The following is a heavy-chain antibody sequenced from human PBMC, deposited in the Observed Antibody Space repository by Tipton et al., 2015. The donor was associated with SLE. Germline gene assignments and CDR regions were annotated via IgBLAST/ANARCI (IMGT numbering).Heavy chain of an antibody. V-gene: IGHV5-51*03. CDR1: GYSFNLYW. CDR3: ARNAMVGSTRGYFDS. CDR2: IYPGDSDT. Sequence: VQLVQSGAEVKKPGEFLKISCLGFGYSFNLYWIGWVRQMPGKGLEWMGIIYPGDSDTRYSPSFQGQVTISADKSTGIAYLQWSSLKASDTAMYYCARNAMVGSTRGYFDSWGQGTLVTVSS. J-gene: IGHJ4*02. D-gene: IGHD1-26*01.